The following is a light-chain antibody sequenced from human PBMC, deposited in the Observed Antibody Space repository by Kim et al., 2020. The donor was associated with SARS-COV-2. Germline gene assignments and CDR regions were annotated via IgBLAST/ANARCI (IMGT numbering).Light chain of an antibody. CDR3: QQYNSWPRA. CDR2: DTS. J-gene: IGKJ1*01. Sequence: VSPGETGTVSCRASHGVAGRLAWYQQKPGQAPRLLISDTSTRATDIPARFSGSGSGTEFTLTISSLQSEDSALYYCQQYNSWPRAFGQGTKVDIK. CDR1: HGVAGR. V-gene: IGKV3-15*01.